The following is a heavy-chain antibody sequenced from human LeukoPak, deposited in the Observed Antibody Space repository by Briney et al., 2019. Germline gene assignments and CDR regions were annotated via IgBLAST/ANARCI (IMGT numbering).Heavy chain of an antibody. D-gene: IGHD6-13*01. V-gene: IGHV3-9*01. CDR1: GFKFDDYA. J-gene: IGHJ4*02. CDR3: TKGSRSGTWYYFDY. Sequence: GGSLRLSCAASGFKFDDYATHWVRQAPGKGLEWVSGISWNSGSIGYADSVRGRFTISRDNAKKSLYLQMNSLRPEDTALYYCTKGSRSGTWYYFDYWGQGTLVTVSS. CDR2: ISWNSGSI.